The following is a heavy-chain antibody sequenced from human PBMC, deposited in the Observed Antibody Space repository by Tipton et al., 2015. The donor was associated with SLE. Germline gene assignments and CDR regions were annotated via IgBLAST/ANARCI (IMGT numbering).Heavy chain of an antibody. Sequence: TLSLTCAVYGGTFSGHYWTWIRQSPGKGLEWIGDIIDSGRTNYNPSLKSRVTISIDTSKSHFFLRLRSVTAADTAVYYCASPGTYGSGSFDPWGQGTLVVFSS. CDR2: IIDSGRT. J-gene: IGHJ5*02. CDR1: GGTFSGHY. V-gene: IGHV4-34*12. D-gene: IGHD3-10*01. CDR3: ASPGTYGSGSFDP.